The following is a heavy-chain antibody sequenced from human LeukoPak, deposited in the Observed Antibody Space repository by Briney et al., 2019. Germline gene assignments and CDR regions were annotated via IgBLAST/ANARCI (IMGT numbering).Heavy chain of an antibody. CDR3: ARHGRGNYYDSSGYYGPVVY. V-gene: IGHV5-51*01. CDR1: GYSFTSYW. J-gene: IGHJ4*02. Sequence: GESLKISCKGSGYSFTSYWIGWVRQMPGKGLEWMGIIYPGDSDSRYSPSVQGQVTISADKSISTAYLQWSSLKASDTAMYYCARHGRGNYYDSSGYYGPVVYWGQGTLVTVSS. D-gene: IGHD3-22*01. CDR2: IYPGDSDS.